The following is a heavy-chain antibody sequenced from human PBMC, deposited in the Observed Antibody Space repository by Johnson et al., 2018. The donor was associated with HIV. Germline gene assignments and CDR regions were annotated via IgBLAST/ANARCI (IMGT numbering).Heavy chain of an antibody. CDR2: ISYDGSNK. D-gene: IGHD3-10*02. V-gene: IGHV3-30*03. J-gene: IGHJ3*02. CDR1: GFTFSSYG. CDR3: ARDFMYAFDI. Sequence: QVQLVESGGGVVQPGRSLRLSCAASGFTFSSYGMHWVRQAPGKGLEWVAVISYDGSNKYYADSVKGRFSISRDNSKNTLYLQMNSLRAEDTAVYYCARDFMYAFDIWGQGTMVTVSS.